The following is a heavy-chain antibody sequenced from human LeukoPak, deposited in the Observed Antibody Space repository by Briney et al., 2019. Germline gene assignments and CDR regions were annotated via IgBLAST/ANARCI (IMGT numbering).Heavy chain of an antibody. Sequence: GASVKVPCKASGGTFSSYAISWVRQAPGQGLEWMGGIIPIFGTANYAQKFQGRVTITADESTSTAYMELSSLRSEDTAVYYCARSGYCSSQNWFDPWGQGTLVTVSS. V-gene: IGHV1-69*13. D-gene: IGHD6-13*01. CDR2: IIPIFGTA. CDR1: GGTFSSYA. CDR3: ARSGYCSSQNWFDP. J-gene: IGHJ5*02.